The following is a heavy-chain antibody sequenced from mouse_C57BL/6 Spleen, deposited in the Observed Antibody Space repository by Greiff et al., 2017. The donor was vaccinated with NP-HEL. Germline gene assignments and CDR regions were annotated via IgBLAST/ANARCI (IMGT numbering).Heavy chain of an antibody. CDR2: IWSGGST. Sequence: VKLMESGPGLVQPSQSLSITCTVSGFSLTSYGVHWVRQPPGKGLEWLGVIWSGGSTDYNAAFISRLSISKDNSKSQVFFKMNSLQADDTAIYYCAKNYYGSSYYYAMDYWGQGTSVTVSS. CDR1: GFSLTSYG. CDR3: AKNYYGSSYYYAMDY. D-gene: IGHD1-1*01. V-gene: IGHV2-4*01. J-gene: IGHJ4*01.